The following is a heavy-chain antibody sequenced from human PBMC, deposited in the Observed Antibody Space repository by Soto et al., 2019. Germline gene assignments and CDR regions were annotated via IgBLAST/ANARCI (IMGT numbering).Heavy chain of an antibody. CDR1: GGSTGSIFSF. Sequence: PSETLSLTCIVSGGSTGSIFSFCSGSRHPPGRGLEWFGIVYYSGTTYYNPSLKGRVTVSMDMSKSQFSLKLTSVAAADSAIYYCARHPDVIGHCTYDSCHGSYHFGMDVWGQGTTVTVSS. CDR2: VYYSGTT. V-gene: IGHV4-39*01. CDR3: ARHPDVIGHCTYDSCHGSYHFGMDV. J-gene: IGHJ6*02. D-gene: IGHD2-8*01.